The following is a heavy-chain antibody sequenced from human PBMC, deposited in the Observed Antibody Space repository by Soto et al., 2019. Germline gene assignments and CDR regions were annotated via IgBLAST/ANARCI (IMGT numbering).Heavy chain of an antibody. J-gene: IGHJ4*02. CDR1: GFTFSDNW. CDR3: ATSMGRGGNDY. D-gene: IGHD3-10*01. V-gene: IGHV3-7*05. CDR2: IKTDGSEK. Sequence: EVQLVESGGGLVQPGGSLRLSCAASGFTFSDNWMSWVRQAPGKGLECVANIKTDGSEKYYVDPVKGRFTISRDNAKNSLYLQMNRLRAEDTAVYYCATSMGRGGNDYWGQGTLVAVSS.